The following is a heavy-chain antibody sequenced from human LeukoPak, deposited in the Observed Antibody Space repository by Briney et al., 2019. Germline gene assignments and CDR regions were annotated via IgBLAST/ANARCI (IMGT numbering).Heavy chain of an antibody. CDR3: ARGGFYCGGDCCVDY. J-gene: IGHJ4*02. Sequence: PSETLSLTCTVSGGSISSSSYYWSWIRQPPGKGLEWIGEINHSGSTNYNPSLKSRVTISVDTSKNQFSLKLSSVTAADTAVYYCARGGFYCGGDCCVDYWGQGTLVTVSS. D-gene: IGHD2-21*02. CDR2: INHSGST. V-gene: IGHV4-39*07. CDR1: GGSISSSSYY.